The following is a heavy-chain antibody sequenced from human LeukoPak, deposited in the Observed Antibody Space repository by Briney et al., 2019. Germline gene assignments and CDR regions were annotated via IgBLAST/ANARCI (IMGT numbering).Heavy chain of an antibody. J-gene: IGHJ5*02. CDR1: GFTFSTYW. Sequence: GGSLRLSCAASGFTFSTYWMHWVRQAPGKGLVWVSRIKFDGSSTTYADSEKARFTISRDNAKNTLYLQMNSLRAEDTAVYYCARGAEGHNYGEFDRWGQGTLVTVSS. D-gene: IGHD5-18*01. CDR2: IKFDGSST. V-gene: IGHV3-74*01. CDR3: ARGAEGHNYGEFDR.